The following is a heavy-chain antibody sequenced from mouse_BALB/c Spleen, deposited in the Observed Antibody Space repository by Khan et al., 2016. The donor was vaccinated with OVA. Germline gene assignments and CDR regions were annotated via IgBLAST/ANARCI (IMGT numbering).Heavy chain of an antibody. D-gene: IGHD1-1*01. CDR3: TKVGHGSPFDY. J-gene: IGHJ2*01. CDR1: GYTFTDYN. Sequence: EVQLQQSGPELVKPGASVKISCKASGYTFTDYNMDWVKQSHGKSLEWIGDITPNTGGTIYKQKFKGKATLTVDTSSSTAYMELHSLTSEDTAVXYWTKVGHGSPFDYWGQGTTLTVSS. V-gene: IGHV1-18*01. CDR2: ITPNTGGT.